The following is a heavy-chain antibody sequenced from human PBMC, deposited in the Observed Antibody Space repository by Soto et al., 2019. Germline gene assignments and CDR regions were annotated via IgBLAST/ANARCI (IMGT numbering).Heavy chain of an antibody. J-gene: IGHJ5*02. CDR3: ARDRRDSNYNWFDP. CDR2: ISYDGSNK. V-gene: IGHV3-30-3*01. CDR1: GFTFSSYA. Sequence: QPGGSLRLSCAASGFTFSSYAMHWVRQAPGKGLEWVAVISYDGSNKYYADSVKGRFTISRDNSKNTLYLQMNSLRAEDTAVYYCARDRRDSNYNWFDPWGQGTLVTVS. D-gene: IGHD4-4*01.